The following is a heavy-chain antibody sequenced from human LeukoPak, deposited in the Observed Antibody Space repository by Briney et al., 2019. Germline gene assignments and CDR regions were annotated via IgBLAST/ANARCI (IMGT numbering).Heavy chain of an antibody. CDR1: GYTFTSYG. CDR2: ISAYNGNT. J-gene: IGHJ6*03. V-gene: IGHV1-18*01. CDR3: ARKYYDILTGYSAYYYYYYMDV. Sequence: ASVKVSCKASGYTFTSYGISWVRQAPGQGLEWMGWISAYNGNTNYAQKLQGRVTMTTDTSTSTAYMELRSLRSDDTAVYYCARKYYDILTGYSAYYYYYYMDVWAKGPRSPSS. D-gene: IGHD3-9*01.